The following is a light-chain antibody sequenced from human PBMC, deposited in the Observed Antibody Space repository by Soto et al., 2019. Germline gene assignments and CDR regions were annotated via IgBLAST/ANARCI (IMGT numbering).Light chain of an antibody. J-gene: IGKJ5*01. Sequence: TQSPGTLSLSPGERATLSCRASQSVSGRYLAWYQQKPGKAPKLLIYDASNLESGVPSRFSGSGSGTEFTLTISSLQPDDFATYYCQQYNSYPITFGQGTRLAIK. CDR2: DAS. CDR3: QQYNSYPIT. V-gene: IGKV1-5*01. CDR1: QSVSGR.